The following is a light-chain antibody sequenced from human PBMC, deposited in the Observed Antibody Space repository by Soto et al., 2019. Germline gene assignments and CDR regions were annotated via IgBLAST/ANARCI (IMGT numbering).Light chain of an antibody. Sequence: DIQMTQSPSTLSASVGDRDSITCRASQSISRQLAWYQQKPGKAPNLLIYQASNLETGVPSRFTGSGSGTEFTLTISSLQPDDIATYYCLQYQSYWTFGQGTKVEVK. CDR3: LQYQSYWT. J-gene: IGKJ1*01. V-gene: IGKV1-5*03. CDR1: QSISRQ. CDR2: QAS.